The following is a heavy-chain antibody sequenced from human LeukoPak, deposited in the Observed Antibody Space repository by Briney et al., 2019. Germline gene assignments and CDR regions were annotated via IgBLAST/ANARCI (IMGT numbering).Heavy chain of an antibody. CDR1: GGSFSGYY. J-gene: IGHJ4*02. CDR3: ARHVSRITMVRGVIKFDY. D-gene: IGHD3-10*01. CDR2: INHSGST. V-gene: IGHV4-34*01. Sequence: SETLSLTCAVYGGSFSGYYWSWIRQPPGKWLEWIGEINHSGSTNYNPSLKSRVTISVDTSKNQFSLKLSSVTAADTAVYYCARHVSRITMVRGVIKFDYWGQGTLVTVSS.